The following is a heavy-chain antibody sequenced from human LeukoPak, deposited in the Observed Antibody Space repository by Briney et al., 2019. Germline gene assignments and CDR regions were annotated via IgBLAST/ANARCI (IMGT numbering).Heavy chain of an antibody. CDR3: AREGCTNGVCYLDY. V-gene: IGHV4-61*02. D-gene: IGHD2-8*01. CDR1: GGSISSGSYY. CDR2: ICTSGST. J-gene: IGHJ4*02. Sequence: SETLSLTCTVSGGSISSGSYYWSWIRQPAGKGLEWIGRICTSGSTNYNPSLKSRVTISVDTSKNQFSLKLSSVTAADTAVYYCAREGCTNGVCYLDYWGQGTLVTVSS.